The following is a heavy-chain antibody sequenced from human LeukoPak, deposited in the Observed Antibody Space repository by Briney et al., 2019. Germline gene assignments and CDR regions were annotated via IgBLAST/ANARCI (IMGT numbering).Heavy chain of an antibody. CDR1: GFTFSNHY. Sequence: GGPLRLSCAASGFTFSNHYMSWFRQAPGKGLKWVSILYSGGETYYADSVKGRFTISRDSSKNTLYLQMNSLRAEDTAVYYCARESSGSYFANWGQGTLVIVSS. CDR2: LYSGGET. V-gene: IGHV3-53*01. CDR3: ARESSGSYFAN. D-gene: IGHD3-10*01. J-gene: IGHJ4*02.